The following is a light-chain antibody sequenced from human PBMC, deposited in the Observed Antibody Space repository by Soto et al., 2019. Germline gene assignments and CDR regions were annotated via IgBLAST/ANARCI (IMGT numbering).Light chain of an antibody. CDR1: SSNMGSNT. CDR2: SNN. V-gene: IGLV1-44*01. J-gene: IGLJ2*01. Sequence: QSVLTQPPSASGTPGQRVTISGSGSSSNMGSNTVNWYQQLPGTAPKLLIYSNNQRPSGVPDRFSGSKSGTSASLAISGLQSEDEADYYCAAWDDSLNGPYVVFGGGTKLTVL. CDR3: AAWDDSLNGPYVV.